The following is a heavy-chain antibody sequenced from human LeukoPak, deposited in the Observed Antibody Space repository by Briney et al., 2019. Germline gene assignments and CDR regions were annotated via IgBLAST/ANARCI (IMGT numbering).Heavy chain of an antibody. CDR1: GFTFSTYA. CDR2: VSGTGGRT. CDR3: VKASSSSPQYNWFDA. J-gene: IGHJ5*02. D-gene: IGHD6-6*01. V-gene: IGHV3-23*01. Sequence: PGGSLRLSCAASGFTFSTYAMSWVRQAPGKGLEWFSVVSGTGGRTYYADSVKGRFTISRDNSKNTLYLQMNSLRAEDTALYYCVKASSSSPQYNWFDAWGQGTLVTVSS.